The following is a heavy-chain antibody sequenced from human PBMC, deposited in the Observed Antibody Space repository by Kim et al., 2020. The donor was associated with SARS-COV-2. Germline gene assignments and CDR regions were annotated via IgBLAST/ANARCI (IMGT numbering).Heavy chain of an antibody. CDR1: GGTFSSYA. CDR3: ARDRTAYCGGDCPWYFDL. J-gene: IGHJ2*01. V-gene: IGHV1-69*04. CDR2: IIPILGIA. Sequence: SVKVSCKASGGTFSSYAISWVRQAPGQGLEWMGRIIPILGIANYAQKFQGRVTITADKSTSTAYMELSSLRSEDTAVYSCARDRTAYCGGDCPWYFDLWGRGTLVTVSS. D-gene: IGHD2-21*02.